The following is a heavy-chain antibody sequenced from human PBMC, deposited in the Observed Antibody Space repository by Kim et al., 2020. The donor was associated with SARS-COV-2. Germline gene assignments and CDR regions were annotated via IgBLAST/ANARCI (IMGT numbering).Heavy chain of an antibody. D-gene: IGHD3-22*01. CDR2: IYYSGST. V-gene: IGHV4-39*01. Sequence: SETLSLTCTVSGGSISSSSYYWGWIRQPPGKGLEWIGSIYYSGSTYYNPSLKSRVTISVDTSKNQFSLKLSSVTAADTAVYYCARISSGYCDYWGQGTLVTVSS. CDR1: GGSISSSSYY. J-gene: IGHJ4*02. CDR3: ARISSGYCDY.